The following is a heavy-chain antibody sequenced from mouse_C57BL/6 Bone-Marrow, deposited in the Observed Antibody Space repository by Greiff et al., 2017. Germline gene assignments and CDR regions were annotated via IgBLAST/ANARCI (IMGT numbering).Heavy chain of an antibody. CDR1: GYTFTSYT. J-gene: IGHJ4*01. CDR3: ARRTTVVATRYYAMDY. V-gene: IGHV1-4*01. D-gene: IGHD1-1*01. CDR2: INPSSGYT. Sequence: QVQLQQSGAELARPGASVKMSCKASGYTFTSYTMHWVKQRPGPGLEWIGYINPSSGYTKYNQKFKDKATLTADKSSSTAYMQLSSLTSEDSAVYYCARRTTVVATRYYAMDYWGQGTSVTVSS.